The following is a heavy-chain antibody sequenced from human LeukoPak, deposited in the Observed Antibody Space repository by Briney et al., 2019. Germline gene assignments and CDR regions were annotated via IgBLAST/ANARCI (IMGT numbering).Heavy chain of an antibody. CDR2: INHSGST. J-gene: IGHJ4*02. CDR3: ARGLLEKLGYCSSTSCSLDY. V-gene: IGHV4-34*01. Sequence: SETLSLTCAVYGGSFSGYFWSWIRQPPGKGLEWIGEINHSGSTNYNPSLKSRVTISVDTSKNQFSLKLSSVTAADTAVYYCARGLLEKLGYCSSTSCSLDYWGQGTLVTVSS. D-gene: IGHD2-2*01. CDR1: GGSFSGYF.